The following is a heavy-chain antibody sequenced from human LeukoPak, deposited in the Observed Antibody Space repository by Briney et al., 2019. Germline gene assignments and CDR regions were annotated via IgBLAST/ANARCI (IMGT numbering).Heavy chain of an antibody. CDR1: GGSISSYY. CDR2: IYYSGST. Sequence: SETLSLTCTVSGGSISSYYWSWIRQPPGKGLEWIGYIYYSGSTNYNPSLKSRVTMSVDTSKNQFSLKLSSVTAADTAVYYCARDGVAGTRSLFDYWGQGTLVTVSS. D-gene: IGHD6-19*01. CDR3: ARDGVAGTRSLFDY. J-gene: IGHJ4*02. V-gene: IGHV4-59*12.